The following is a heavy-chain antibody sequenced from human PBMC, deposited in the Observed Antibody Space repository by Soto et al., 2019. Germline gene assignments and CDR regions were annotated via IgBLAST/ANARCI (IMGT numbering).Heavy chain of an antibody. D-gene: IGHD3-16*02. Sequence: SVRVSCKTSEGSFSNFGLSWVRQAPGKGLVWTGGIIPRFDTPTYAQKSQGRVIITEDASTSTTYMDLTSLTSEHTAVYYCTIDESDDYGWGSIRSWGQGTPVTVSS. J-gene: IGHJ5*02. CDR1: EGSFSNFG. CDR3: TIDESDDYGWGSIRS. CDR2: IIPRFDTP. V-gene: IGHV1-69*13.